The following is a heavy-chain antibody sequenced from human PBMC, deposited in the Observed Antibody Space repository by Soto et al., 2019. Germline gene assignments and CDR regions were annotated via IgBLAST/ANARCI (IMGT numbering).Heavy chain of an antibody. Sequence: QVQLVQSGAEVKKPGASVKVSCKASGYTFTGYYIHWVRQAPGQGLECMGWIIPGSGGTKYAQKFQGRVTVTRDTSTSTVYMELSRLTSDDTAVYYCVRGNYDSSGLYFAGWFDPWGHGTLVTVSS. D-gene: IGHD3-22*01. J-gene: IGHJ5*02. V-gene: IGHV1-2*02. CDR2: IIPGSGGT. CDR3: VRGNYDSSGLYFAGWFDP. CDR1: GYTFTGYY.